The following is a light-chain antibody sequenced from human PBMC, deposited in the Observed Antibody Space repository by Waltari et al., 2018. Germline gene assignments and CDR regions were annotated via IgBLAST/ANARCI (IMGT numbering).Light chain of an antibody. CDR2: WAS. CDR1: QSVLYSSSNKSY. Sequence: DIVMTQSPDSLAVSLGERATINCKSSQSVLYSSSNKSYLTWYQQKPGHPPKLLIYWASTRESGVPDRFSGSGSGPDFTLTISSLQAEDVAVYYCHQYYSTPWTFGQGTKVEIK. CDR3: HQYYSTPWT. V-gene: IGKV4-1*01. J-gene: IGKJ1*01.